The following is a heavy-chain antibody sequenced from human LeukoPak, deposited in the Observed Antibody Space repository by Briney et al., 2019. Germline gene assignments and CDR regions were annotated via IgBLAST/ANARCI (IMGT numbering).Heavy chain of an antibody. CDR1: GDSVSINNAA. J-gene: IGHJ4*02. V-gene: IGHV6-1*01. D-gene: IGHD3-16*01. CDR2: TYYKSKWYN. Sequence: SQTLSLTFAISGDSVSINNAAWNWVRQSPSRGLEWLGRTYYKSKWYNDYAVSVKSRISINPHTSKNQFSLQLNSVPPEDTAVYYCARDSLGGPLFDYWGQGTLVTVSS. CDR3: ARDSLGGPLFDY.